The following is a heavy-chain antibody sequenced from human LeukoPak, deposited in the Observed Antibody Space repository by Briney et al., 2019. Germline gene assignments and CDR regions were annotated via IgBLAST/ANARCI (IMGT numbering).Heavy chain of an antibody. Sequence: SETLSLTCTVSGGSISSSNWWSWVRQPPGKGLEWIGEIYHSGSSNYNPSLKSRVTISVDKSKNKFSLKLTSVTAADTAVYYCARFYYDSSGYQYFDYWGQGTLVTVSS. CDR1: GGSISSSNW. D-gene: IGHD3-22*01. J-gene: IGHJ4*02. V-gene: IGHV4-4*02. CDR3: ARFYYDSSGYQYFDY. CDR2: IYHSGSS.